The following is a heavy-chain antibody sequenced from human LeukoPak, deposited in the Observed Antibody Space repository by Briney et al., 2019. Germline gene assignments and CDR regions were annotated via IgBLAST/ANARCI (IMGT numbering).Heavy chain of an antibody. CDR3: ARRAPFYYNSRSPTHDYGMDV. CDR2: INEDGCNK. V-gene: IGHV3-7*03. D-gene: IGHD3-10*01. Sequence: GGPLRLSCAASGFRFSNHYMRGIGEAPGKGREWVANINEDGCNKRHLGSVMGRFTVSRDNARNALYLQMNSLRAEDTAVYYCARRAPFYYNSRSPTHDYGMDVWGHGTTVTASS. CDR1: GFRFSNHY. J-gene: IGHJ6*02.